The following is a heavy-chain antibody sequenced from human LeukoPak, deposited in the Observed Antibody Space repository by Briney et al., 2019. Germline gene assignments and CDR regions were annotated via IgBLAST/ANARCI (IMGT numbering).Heavy chain of an antibody. CDR3: ARLAPPNPY. Sequence: SQTLSLTCTVSGGSISSGTYYWSWIRQPAGKGLEWIGRIYTSGSTNYNPSLKSRVTISVDTSKNQFSLKMSFVTAADTAVYYCARLAPPNPYWGQGTLVTVSS. CDR2: IYTSGST. CDR1: GGSISSGTYY. J-gene: IGHJ4*02. V-gene: IGHV4-61*02.